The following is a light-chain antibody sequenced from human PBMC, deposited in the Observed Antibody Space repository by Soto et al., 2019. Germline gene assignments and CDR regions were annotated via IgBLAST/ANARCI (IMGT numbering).Light chain of an antibody. Sequence: EIVLTQSPATLSLSPGERATLSCRASQSVSSYLAWYQQKPGQAPRLLIYDASNRATGIPARFSGSGSGTDFTLTISSXEPEDFAVYHCQQRSNWPPTFGGGTKVDIK. CDR2: DAS. J-gene: IGKJ4*01. V-gene: IGKV3-11*01. CDR1: QSVSSY. CDR3: QQRSNWPPT.